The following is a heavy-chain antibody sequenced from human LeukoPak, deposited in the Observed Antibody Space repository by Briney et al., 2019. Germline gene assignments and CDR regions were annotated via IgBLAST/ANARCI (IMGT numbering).Heavy chain of an antibody. D-gene: IGHD6-19*01. CDR3: ARAVAGNYFDY. CDR2: IYTSGST. Sequence: SETLSLTCTVSGGSISGYYWTWIRPPAGKGLEWIGRIYTSGSTNYNSSLKSRVTMSVATSNNQFSLRLSSVTAADAAVYFCARAVAGNYFDYWGQGTLVTVSS. J-gene: IGHJ4*02. V-gene: IGHV4-4*07. CDR1: GGSISGYY.